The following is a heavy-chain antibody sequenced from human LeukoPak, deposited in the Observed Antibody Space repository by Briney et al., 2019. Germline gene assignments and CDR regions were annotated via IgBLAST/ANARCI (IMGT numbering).Heavy chain of an antibody. Sequence: GGSLRLSCAASGFTFDDYAMHWVRQAPGKGLEWVPLISGDGGGTYYADSVKGRFTISRDNSKNSLYLQMSSLRTEDTALYYCSKEAYCGGDCYSGAFDIWGQGTMVTVSS. CDR1: GFTFDDYA. V-gene: IGHV3-43*02. J-gene: IGHJ3*02. D-gene: IGHD2-21*02. CDR3: SKEAYCGGDCYSGAFDI. CDR2: ISGDGGGT.